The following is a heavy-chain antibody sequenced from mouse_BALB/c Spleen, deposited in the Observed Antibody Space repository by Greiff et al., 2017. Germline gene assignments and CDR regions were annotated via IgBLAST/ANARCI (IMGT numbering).Heavy chain of an antibody. Sequence: VQLKESGPGLVKPSQSLSLTCTVTGYSITSDYAWNWIRQFPGNKLEWMGYISYSGSTSYNPSLKSRISITRDTSKNQFFLQLNSVTTEDTATYYCARCDDGYSYYYAMDYWGQGTSVTVSS. D-gene: IGHD2-3*01. CDR3: ARCDDGYSYYYAMDY. CDR1: GYSITSDYA. CDR2: ISYSGST. V-gene: IGHV3-2*02. J-gene: IGHJ4*01.